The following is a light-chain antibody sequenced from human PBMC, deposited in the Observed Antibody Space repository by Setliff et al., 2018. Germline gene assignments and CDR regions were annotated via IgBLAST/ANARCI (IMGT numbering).Light chain of an antibody. V-gene: IGLV2-14*01. CDR3: SSYTSGSTLYV. J-gene: IGLJ1*01. Sequence: SVLTQPASVSGSPGQSITISCTGTSSDVGYYNYVSWYQHHPAKAPKLMIYEVSNRPSGVSNRFSGSKSGNTASLTISGLQAEDEADYYCSSYTSGSTLYVFGTGTKVTVL. CDR2: EVS. CDR1: SSDVGYYNY.